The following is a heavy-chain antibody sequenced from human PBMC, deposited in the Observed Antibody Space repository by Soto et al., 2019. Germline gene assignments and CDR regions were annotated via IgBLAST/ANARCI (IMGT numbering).Heavy chain of an antibody. Sequence: GGSLRLSCAASGFTFSSYAMSWVRQAPGKGLEWVSAISGSGGSTYYADSVKGRFTISRDNSKNTLYLQMNSLRAEDTAVYYCARNLRASKLSGTRGYYWGQGTLVTVSS. D-gene: IGHD1-1*01. CDR2: ISGSGGST. CDR3: ARNLRASKLSGTRGYY. J-gene: IGHJ4*02. CDR1: GFTFSSYA. V-gene: IGHV3-23*01.